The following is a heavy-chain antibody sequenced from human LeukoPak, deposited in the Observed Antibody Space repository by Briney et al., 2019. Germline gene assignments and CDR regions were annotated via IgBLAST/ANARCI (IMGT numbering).Heavy chain of an antibody. CDR1: GFTFSSYG. Sequence: PGRSLRLSCAASGFTFSSYGMHWVRQAPGKGLEWVAVISYDGSNKYYADSVKGRFTSSRDNSKNTLYLQMNSLRAEDTAVYYCAKLGHSYGYVDAFDIWGQGTMVTVSS. D-gene: IGHD5-18*01. CDR2: ISYDGSNK. V-gene: IGHV3-30*18. J-gene: IGHJ3*02. CDR3: AKLGHSYGYVDAFDI.